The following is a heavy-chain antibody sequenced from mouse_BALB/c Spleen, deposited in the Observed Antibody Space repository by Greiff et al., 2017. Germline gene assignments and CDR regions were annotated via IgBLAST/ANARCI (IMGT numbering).Heavy chain of an antibody. CDR3: ATTVVADYYAMDY. CDR1: GFTFTDYY. D-gene: IGHD1-1*01. V-gene: IGHV7-3*02. Sequence: DVKLVESGGGLVQPGGSLRLSCATSGFTFTDYYMSWVRQPPGKALEWLGFIRNKANGYTTEYSASVKGRFTISRDNSQSILYLQMNTLRAEDSATYYCATTVVADYYAMDYWGQGTSVTVSS. J-gene: IGHJ4*01. CDR2: IRNKANGYTT.